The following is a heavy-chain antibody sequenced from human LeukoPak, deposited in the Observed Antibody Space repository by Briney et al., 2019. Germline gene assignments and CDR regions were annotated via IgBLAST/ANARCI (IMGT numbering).Heavy chain of an antibody. CDR3: ARDPQDSSSWYFDY. J-gene: IGHJ4*02. V-gene: IGHV3-23*01. Sequence: PGGSLRLSCAASGFTFSTYAMNWVRQAPGKGLEWVSAISGSGGSTYYADSVKGRFTISRDNAKNSLYLQMNSLRAEDTAVYYCARDPQDSSSWYFDYWGQGTLVTVSS. CDR1: GFTFSTYA. D-gene: IGHD6-13*01. CDR2: ISGSGGST.